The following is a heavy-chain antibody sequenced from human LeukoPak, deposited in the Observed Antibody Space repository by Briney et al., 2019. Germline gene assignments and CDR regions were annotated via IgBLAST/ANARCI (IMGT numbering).Heavy chain of an antibody. CDR1: GLTFSSYW. V-gene: IGHV3-74*01. D-gene: IGHD4-17*01. CDR2: INSDGSST. Sequence: GGSLRLSCAASGLTFSSYWMNWVRQAPGKGLEWVSRINSDGSSTNYADSVKGRFTISRDNAKNTLYLQMNSLRAEDTAVYYCARETSPVRPGAFDTGGQGTMVTVSS. J-gene: IGHJ3*02. CDR3: ARETSPVRPGAFDT.